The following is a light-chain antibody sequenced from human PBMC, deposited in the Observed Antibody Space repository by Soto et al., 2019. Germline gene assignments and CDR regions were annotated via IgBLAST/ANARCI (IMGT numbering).Light chain of an antibody. Sequence: EIVLTQSPSTLSFSPWERSTLSYRASQSVSSYLLWYQQKPGQTPRLLIYDASNRATGIPARFSGSGSETDFTLTISSLEPEDFAVYYCQHRMNWPLTFGQGTRLEIK. CDR2: DAS. V-gene: IGKV3-11*01. CDR3: QHRMNWPLT. CDR1: QSVSSY. J-gene: IGKJ5*01.